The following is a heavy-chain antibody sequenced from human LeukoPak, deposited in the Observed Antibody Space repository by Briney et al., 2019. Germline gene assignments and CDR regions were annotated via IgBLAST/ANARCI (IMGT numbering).Heavy chain of an antibody. CDR3: ARGPSTYDSSGYWLQH. CDR1: GYTFTGYY. J-gene: IGHJ1*01. D-gene: IGHD3-22*01. V-gene: IGHV1-2*02. Sequence: ASVKVSCKASGYTFTGYYLHWVRQAPGQGLEWMGWIYPKTGGTSYAQKFQGRVTMTRDTSISTAYMELIGLRSDDTAVYYCARGPSTYDSSGYWLQHWGQGTLVTVSS. CDR2: IYPKTGGT.